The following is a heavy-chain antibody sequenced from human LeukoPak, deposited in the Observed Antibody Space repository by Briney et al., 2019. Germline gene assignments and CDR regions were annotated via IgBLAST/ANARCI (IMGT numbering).Heavy chain of an antibody. CDR2: ISGDGGST. CDR1: GFTFSFSA. Sequence: GGSLRLSCAASGFTFSFSALNWVRQAPGKGLEWVSLISGDGGSTYYADSVKGRFTISRDNSKNSLYLQMNSLRTEDTALYYCAKDKRYSGYDPFDYWGQGTLVTVSS. J-gene: IGHJ4*02. V-gene: IGHV3-43*02. D-gene: IGHD5-12*01. CDR3: AKDKRYSGYDPFDY.